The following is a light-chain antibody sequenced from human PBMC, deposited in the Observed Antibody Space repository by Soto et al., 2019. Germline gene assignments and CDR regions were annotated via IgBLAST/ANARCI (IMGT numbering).Light chain of an antibody. CDR1: SSDVGGYNY. V-gene: IGLV2-8*01. CDR2: EVS. J-gene: IGLJ2*01. Sequence: QSALTQPPSASGSPGQSVTISCTGTSSDVGGYNYVSWYQQHPGKAPKLMIYEVSKRPSGVPDRFSGSKSGNTASLTVSGLQAEDEADYYCSSYAGTNNVLFGGGTKLAAL. CDR3: SSYAGTNNVL.